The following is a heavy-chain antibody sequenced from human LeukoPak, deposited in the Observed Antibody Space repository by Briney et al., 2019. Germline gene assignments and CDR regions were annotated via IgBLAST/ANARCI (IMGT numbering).Heavy chain of an antibody. V-gene: IGHV3-23*01. CDR3: AHPTGNGRFYFPY. Sequence: PGGSLRLSCAASGFTVRNYAMAWVRQAPGKGLEWVSAIGGDGDSTNYADSVRGRFTLSRDSSKNILYLQMNSLRVEDTAVYYCAHPTGNGRFYFPYWGQGTLVTVSS. CDR2: IGGDGDST. CDR1: GFTVRNYA. J-gene: IGHJ4*02. D-gene: IGHD1-1*01.